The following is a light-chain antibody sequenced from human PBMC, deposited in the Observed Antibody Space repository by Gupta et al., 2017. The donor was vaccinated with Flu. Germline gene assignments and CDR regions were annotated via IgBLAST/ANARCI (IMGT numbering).Light chain of an antibody. Sequence: QSVLTQPPSASGTPGQRVAISCSGSSSNIGSRSVSWYQQVPGTAPKLLIYSNDQRPSGVPDLFSGSKSGTSASLAMSGLRSEDEADYYCATWDDGLSGRVFGGGTKLTVL. J-gene: IGLJ3*02. CDR1: SSNIGSRS. CDR3: ATWDDGLSGRV. V-gene: IGLV1-47*02. CDR2: SND.